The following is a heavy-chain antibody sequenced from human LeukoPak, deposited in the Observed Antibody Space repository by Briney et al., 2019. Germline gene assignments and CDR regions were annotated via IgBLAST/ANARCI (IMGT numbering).Heavy chain of an antibody. D-gene: IGHD6-6*01. CDR3: ARMSFVRGSSFDY. CDR1: GGSFSGYY. J-gene: IGHJ4*02. V-gene: IGHV4-34*01. Sequence: SETLSLTCAVYGGSFSGYYWSWIRQPPGKGLEWIGEINHSGSTNYNPSLKSRVTISVDTSKNQFSLKLSSVTAADTAVYYCARMSFVRGSSFDYWGQGTLVTVSS. CDR2: INHSGST.